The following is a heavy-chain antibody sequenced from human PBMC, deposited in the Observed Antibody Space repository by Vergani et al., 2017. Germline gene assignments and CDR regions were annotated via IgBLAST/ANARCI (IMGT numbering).Heavy chain of an antibody. CDR3: ARTYAPVMNFDY. V-gene: IGHV4-39*01. D-gene: IGHD2/OR15-2a*01. CDR2: IYYSGST. J-gene: IGHJ4*02. Sequence: QLQLQESGPGLVKPSETLSLTCTVSGGPISSSSYYWGWIRQPPGKGLEWIGSIYYSGSTYYNPSPKSRVTISVDTSKNQFSLKLSSVTAADTAVYYCARTYAPVMNFDYWGQGTLVTVSS. CDR1: GGPISSSSYY.